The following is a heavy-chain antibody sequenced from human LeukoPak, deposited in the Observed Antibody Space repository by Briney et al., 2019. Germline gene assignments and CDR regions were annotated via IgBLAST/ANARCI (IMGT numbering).Heavy chain of an antibody. CDR3: ARKVFIMTFCSSTSCSEHFYYYMDV. V-gene: IGHV1-8*01. Sequence: SSVTVSFKGTGYTFTCYDINWVRQATAQGLEWMGWMNHNSGNTGNAQKFQGRVIMTRNTSISTAYMELSSLRSEDTAVYYWARKVFIMTFCSSTSCSEHFYYYMDVWGKGTTFTVSS. J-gene: IGHJ6*03. D-gene: IGHD2-2*01. CDR2: MNHNSGNT. CDR1: GYTFTCYD.